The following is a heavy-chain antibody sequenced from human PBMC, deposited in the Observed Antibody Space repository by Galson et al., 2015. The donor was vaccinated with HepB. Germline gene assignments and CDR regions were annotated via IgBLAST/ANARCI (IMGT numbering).Heavy chain of an antibody. Sequence: SLRLSCAASGFTFGDYAMSWFRQAPGKGLEWVGFIRSKAYGGTTEYAASVKGRFTISRDDSKSIAYLQMNSLKTEDTAVYYCTRVPTLLWFGELLSTFDYWGQGTLVTVSS. CDR2: IRSKAYGGTT. CDR3: TRVPTLLWFGELLSTFDY. D-gene: IGHD3-10*01. V-gene: IGHV3-49*03. CDR1: GFTFGDYA. J-gene: IGHJ4*02.